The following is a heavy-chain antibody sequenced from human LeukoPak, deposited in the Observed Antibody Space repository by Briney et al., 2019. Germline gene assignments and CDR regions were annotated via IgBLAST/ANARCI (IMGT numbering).Heavy chain of an antibody. Sequence: SGTLSLTCAVSGGSISSSNWWSWVRQPPGKGLEWIGEIYHSGSTNYNPSLKSRVTISVDKSKNQFSLKLSSVTAADTAVYYCAREGSDYYGSGSYKILCGGDCYVDWYFDLWGRGTLVTVSS. J-gene: IGHJ2*01. V-gene: IGHV4-4*02. CDR2: IYHSGST. D-gene: IGHD3-10*01. CDR1: GGSISSSNW. CDR3: AREGSDYYGSGSYKILCGGDCYVDWYFDL.